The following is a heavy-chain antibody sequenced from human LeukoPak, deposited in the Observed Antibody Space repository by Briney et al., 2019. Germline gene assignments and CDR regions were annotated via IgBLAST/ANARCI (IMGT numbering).Heavy chain of an antibody. CDR3: ARHPRVALGAFDI. J-gene: IGHJ3*02. CDR2: IYPGDSDT. Sequence: GEPLKLSFKGSVYSFTSYCIGGVRQMPGKGLEWMGIIYPGDSDTRYSPSFQGQVTISADKSISTAYLQWSSLKASDTAMYYCARHPRVALGAFDIRGQATMVTVSS. V-gene: IGHV5-51*01. CDR1: VYSFTSYC. D-gene: IGHD5/OR15-5a*01.